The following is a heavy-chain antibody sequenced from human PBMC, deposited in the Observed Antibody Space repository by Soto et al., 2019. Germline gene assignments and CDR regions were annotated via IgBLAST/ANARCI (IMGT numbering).Heavy chain of an antibody. V-gene: IGHV3-23*01. Sequence: GGSLRLSCAASGFTFSSYAMSWVRQAPGKGLECVSAISGSGGSTYYADSVKGRFTISRDNSKNTLYLQMNSLRAEDTAVYYCAKGYGTYYYDSSGYYIDYWGQGTLVTVSS. D-gene: IGHD3-22*01. J-gene: IGHJ4*02. CDR1: GFTFSSYA. CDR3: AKGYGTYYYDSSGYYIDY. CDR2: ISGSGGST.